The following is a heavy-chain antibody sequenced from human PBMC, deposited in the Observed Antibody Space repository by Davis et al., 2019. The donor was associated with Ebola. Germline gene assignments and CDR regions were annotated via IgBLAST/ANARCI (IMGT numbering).Heavy chain of an antibody. CDR2: ISADSGNT. D-gene: IGHD1-20*01. J-gene: IGHJ4*02. CDR3: ARDRYNWNDFDY. V-gene: IGHV1-18*04. CDR1: GYTFTGYY. Sequence: ASVKVSCKASGYTFTGYYMHWVRQAPGQGLEWMGWISADSGNTKYAQNFQGRVTVTTDTSTSTVYMELRSLRSDDTAMYYCARDRYNWNDFDYWGQGTLVTVSS.